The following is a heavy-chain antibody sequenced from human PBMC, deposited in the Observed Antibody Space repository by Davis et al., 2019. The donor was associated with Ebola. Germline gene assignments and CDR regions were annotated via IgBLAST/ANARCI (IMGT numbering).Heavy chain of an antibody. CDR3: ARDEISDFGSYYGMDV. D-gene: IGHD3-3*01. Sequence: GGSLRLSCAASGFTFSSYGMHWVRQAPGKGLEWVAVISYDGSNKYYADSVKGRFTISRDNSKNTLYLQMNSLRAEDTAVYYCARDEISDFGSYYGMDVWGQGNPGHRLL. CDR2: ISYDGSNK. V-gene: IGHV3-30*03. J-gene: IGHJ6*02. CDR1: GFTFSSYG.